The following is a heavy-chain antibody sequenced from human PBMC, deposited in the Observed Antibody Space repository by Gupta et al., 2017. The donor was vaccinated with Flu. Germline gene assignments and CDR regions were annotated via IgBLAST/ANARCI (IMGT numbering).Heavy chain of an antibody. J-gene: IGHJ4*02. D-gene: IGHD6-13*01. V-gene: IGHV3-33*01. CDR2: IWYEGSNK. CDR3: ARDRLAAAGTGFDY. Sequence: QAPGKGLEWVAVIWYEGSNKYYADSVKGRFTISRDNSKNTLYLQMNSLRAEDTAVYYCARDRLAAAGTGFDYWGQGTLVTVSS.